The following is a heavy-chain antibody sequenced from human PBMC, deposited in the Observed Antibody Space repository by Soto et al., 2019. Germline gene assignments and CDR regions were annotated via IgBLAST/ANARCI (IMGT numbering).Heavy chain of an antibody. CDR2: IIPIFGTA. CDR1: GGTFSSYA. CDR3: GRGGVEKCSPKKYYYYYGMDV. D-gene: IGHD1-1*01. V-gene: IGHV1-69*01. J-gene: IGHJ6*02. Sequence: QVQLVQSGAEVKKPGSSVKVSCKASGGTFSSYAISWVRQALGQGLEWMGGIIPIFGTANYAQKFQGRVTITEDESTSTAYMEPVSLKSEDRAVYFCGRGGVEKCSPKKYYYYYGMDVWGQGTTVTVSS.